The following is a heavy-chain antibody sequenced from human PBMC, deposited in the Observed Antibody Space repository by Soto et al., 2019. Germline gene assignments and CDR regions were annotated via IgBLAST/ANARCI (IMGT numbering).Heavy chain of an antibody. Sequence: PSETLSLTCTVSGGSISSSSYYWGWIRQPPGKGLEWIGSIYYSGSTYYNPSLKSRVTISVDTSKNQFSLKLSSVTAADTAVYYCARGERRYSYGHNWFDPWGQGTLVTVSS. V-gene: IGHV4-39*01. CDR3: ARGERRYSYGHNWFDP. J-gene: IGHJ5*02. D-gene: IGHD5-18*01. CDR1: GGSISSSSYY. CDR2: IYYSGST.